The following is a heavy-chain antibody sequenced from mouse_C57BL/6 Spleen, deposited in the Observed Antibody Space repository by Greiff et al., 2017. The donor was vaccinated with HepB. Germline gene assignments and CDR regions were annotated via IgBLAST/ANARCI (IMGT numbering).Heavy chain of an antibody. CDR3: ARRHDYGYFDV. J-gene: IGHJ1*03. CDR2: IYPGSGST. CDR1: GYTFTSYW. D-gene: IGHD2-3*01. Sequence: QVHVKQSGAELVKPGASVKMSCKASGYTFTSYWITWVKQRPGQGLEWIGDIYPGSGSTNYNEKFKSKATLTVDTSSSTAYMQRSSLTSEDSAVYYCARRHDYGYFDVWGTGTTVTVSS. V-gene: IGHV1-55*01.